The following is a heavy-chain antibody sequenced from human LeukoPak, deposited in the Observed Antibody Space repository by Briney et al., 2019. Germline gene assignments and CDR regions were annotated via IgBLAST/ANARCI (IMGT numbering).Heavy chain of an antibody. CDR2: IIPILGIA. Sequence: GASVKVSCKASGGTFSSYAISWVRQAPGQGLEWMGRIIPILGIANYAQKFQGRVTITADKSTSTAYMELRGLTSDDTAVYYCARVRYQLLEYFDYWGQGTLVTVSS. J-gene: IGHJ4*02. CDR1: GGTFSSYA. V-gene: IGHV1-69*04. CDR3: ARVRYQLLEYFDY. D-gene: IGHD2-2*01.